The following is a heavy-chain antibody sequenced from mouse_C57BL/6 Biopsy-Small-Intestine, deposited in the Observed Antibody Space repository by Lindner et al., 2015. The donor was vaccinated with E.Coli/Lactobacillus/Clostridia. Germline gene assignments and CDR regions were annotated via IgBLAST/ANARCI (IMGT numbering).Heavy chain of an antibody. CDR3: ARSSNWAWFAY. J-gene: IGHJ3*01. D-gene: IGHD4-1*01. Sequence: VQLQESGPGLAKPSQTLSLTCSVTGYSITSDHWNWIRKFPGNKLEYMGYISYSGSTYYNPSLKSRISITRDTSKNQYYLQLNSVTTEDTATYYCARSSNWAWFAYWGQGTLVTVSA. V-gene: IGHV3-8*01. CDR2: ISYSGST. CDR1: GYSITSDH.